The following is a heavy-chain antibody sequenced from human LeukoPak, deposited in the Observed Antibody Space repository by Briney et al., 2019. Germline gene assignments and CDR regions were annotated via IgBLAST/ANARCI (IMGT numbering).Heavy chain of an antibody. J-gene: IGHJ4*02. CDR2: ISYDTSNK. Sequence: PGGSLRLSCAASGFTFSDYAMYWVRQAPGKGLEWVALISYDTSNKYYADSVKGRFTISRDNSKNTLYVQMNSLRAEDTAMYYCARDYIQKTHSDSGSSMGYWGQGTLVTVSS. CDR1: GFTFSDYA. D-gene: IGHD3-10*01. CDR3: ARDYIQKTHSDSGSSMGY. V-gene: IGHV3-30*04.